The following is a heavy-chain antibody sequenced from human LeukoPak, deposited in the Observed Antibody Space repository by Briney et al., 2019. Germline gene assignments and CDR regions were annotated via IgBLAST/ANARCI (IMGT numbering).Heavy chain of an antibody. Sequence: SESLSLTCPVSGGSISSYYWSWIRQPPGKGLEWIGYIYYSGSTNYNPSLRSGVTISVATSKNQFSLKLSSVTAADTAVYYCARAYFGWLSPNNWFDPWGQGTLVTVSS. D-gene: IGHD3-9*01. CDR2: IYYSGST. CDR1: GGSISSYY. V-gene: IGHV4-59*01. J-gene: IGHJ5*02. CDR3: ARAYFGWLSPNNWFDP.